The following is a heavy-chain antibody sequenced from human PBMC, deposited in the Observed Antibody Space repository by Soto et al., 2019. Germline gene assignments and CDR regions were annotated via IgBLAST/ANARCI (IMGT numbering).Heavy chain of an antibody. D-gene: IGHD4-4*01. CDR1: GGSVSSYY. CDR2: IYYSGST. J-gene: IGHJ4*02. CDR3: ARHSNRNYGLYYFDY. Sequence: PSDTLFLTCTVFGGSVSSYYWSWIRQSPGKGLEWIGYIYYSGSTKYKPSLKSRVTITVDTSKNQFSLKVSSATAADTAVYYCARHSNRNYGLYYFDYWGLGALVTVSS. V-gene: IGHV4-59*08.